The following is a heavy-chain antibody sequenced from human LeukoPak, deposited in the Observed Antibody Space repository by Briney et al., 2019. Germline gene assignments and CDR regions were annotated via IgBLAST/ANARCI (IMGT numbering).Heavy chain of an antibody. CDR2: IYSGGST. J-gene: IGHJ4*02. D-gene: IGHD3-22*01. CDR3: ARDAFGNYDTSGYLGY. CDR1: GFTVSYNY. V-gene: IGHV3-53*01. Sequence: GGSLRLSCAVSGFTVSYNYMSWVRQAPGKGLEWVSVIYSGGSTYYADSVKGRFTISRDNSKNTLFLQMNSLRAEDTAVYYCARDAFGNYDTSGYLGYWGQGTLVTVSS.